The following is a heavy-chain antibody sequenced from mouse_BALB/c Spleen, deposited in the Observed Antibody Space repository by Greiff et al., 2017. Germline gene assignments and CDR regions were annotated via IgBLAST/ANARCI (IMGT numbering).Heavy chain of an antibody. Sequence: EVKVEESGGGLVKPGGSLKLSCAASGFTFSSYTMSWVRQTPEKRLEWVATISSGGSYTYYPDSVKGRFTISRDNAKNTLYLQMSSLKSEDTAMYYCTRDLAPHYFDYWGQGTTLTVSS. CDR2: ISSGGSYT. V-gene: IGHV5-6-4*01. J-gene: IGHJ2*01. CDR1: GFTFSSYT. D-gene: IGHD1-3*01. CDR3: TRDLAPHYFDY.